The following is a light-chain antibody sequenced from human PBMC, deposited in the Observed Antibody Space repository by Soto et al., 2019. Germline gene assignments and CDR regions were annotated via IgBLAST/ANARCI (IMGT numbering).Light chain of an antibody. Sequence: EIVMTQSPATLSVSPGERATLSCRASQHVSSSVAWYQQKPGQAPRLLIYGASTRATGIPARFSGSGSGTEFILTISSLRSEDFAVYHCQQYKDWPTTFGQGTKVDIK. CDR2: GAS. CDR3: QQYKDWPTT. J-gene: IGKJ1*01. CDR1: QHVSSS. V-gene: IGKV3-15*01.